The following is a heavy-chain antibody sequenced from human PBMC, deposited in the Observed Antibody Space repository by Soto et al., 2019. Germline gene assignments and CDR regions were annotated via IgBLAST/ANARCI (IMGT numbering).Heavy chain of an antibody. CDR2: MKQDGSEK. V-gene: IGHV3-7*03. CDR1: GFTFSSSW. Sequence: PGGSLRLSCVASGFTFSSSWMAWVRQTPGKGLEWVGNMKQDGSEKYYVDSVKGRFTISRDNAKNSLYLQMNSLRAEDTAVYYCATIEAVAFHIWGPGTMVTVSS. CDR3: ATIEAVAFHI. J-gene: IGHJ3*02. D-gene: IGHD6-13*01.